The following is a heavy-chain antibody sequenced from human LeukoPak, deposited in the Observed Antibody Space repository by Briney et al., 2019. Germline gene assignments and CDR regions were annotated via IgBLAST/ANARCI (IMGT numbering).Heavy chain of an antibody. CDR2: ISGSGGST. CDR1: GFTFSSYA. CDR3: AKDTPLDYYDSSGFWDY. Sequence: GSLRLSCAASGFTFSSYAMSWVRQAPGKGLEWVSAISGSGGSTYYADSVKGRFTISRDNSKSTLYLQMNSLRAEDTAVYYCAKDTPLDYYDSSGFWDYWGQGTLVTVSS. V-gene: IGHV3-23*01. D-gene: IGHD3-22*01. J-gene: IGHJ4*02.